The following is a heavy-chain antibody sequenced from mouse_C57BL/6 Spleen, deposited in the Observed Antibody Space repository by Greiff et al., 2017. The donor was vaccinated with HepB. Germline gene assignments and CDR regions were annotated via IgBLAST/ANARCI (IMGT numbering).Heavy chain of an antibody. J-gene: IGHJ1*03. V-gene: IGHV1-77*01. CDR3: ARSGYDYDFSYWYFDV. Sequence: QVQLQQSGAELVKPGASVKISCKASGYTFTDYYINWVKQRPGQGLEWIGKIGPGSGSTYYNEKFKGKATLTADKSSSTAYMQLSSLTSEDSAVYFSARSGYDYDFSYWYFDVWGTGTTVTVSS. CDR1: GYTFTDYY. CDR2: IGPGSGST. D-gene: IGHD2-4*01.